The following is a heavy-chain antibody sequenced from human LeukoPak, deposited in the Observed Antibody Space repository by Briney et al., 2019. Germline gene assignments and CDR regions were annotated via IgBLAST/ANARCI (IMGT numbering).Heavy chain of an antibody. V-gene: IGHV3-7*01. Sequence: PGGSLGLSCAASGFSFSRYWMTWVRQAPGKGLEWVANIKGDESDDHYVASVRGRFTISRDNAKRSLYLQMNNLRAEDTAVYYCAREDQDYGEINYWGQGTLVTVSS. D-gene: IGHD4-17*01. CDR1: GFSFSRYW. J-gene: IGHJ4*02. CDR2: IKGDESDD. CDR3: AREDQDYGEINY.